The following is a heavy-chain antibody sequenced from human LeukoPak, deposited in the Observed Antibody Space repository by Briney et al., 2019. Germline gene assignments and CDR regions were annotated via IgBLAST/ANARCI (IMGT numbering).Heavy chain of an antibody. CDR1: XYXXTTYX. V-gene: IGHV5-51*01. J-gene: IGHJ4*02. CDR2: IFPGDSDT. CDR3: AGRSNWNYNFDY. D-gene: IGHD1-7*01. Sequence: ESXXIXXKGXXYXXTTYXIXXVRRMPGKGLEWMGVIFPGDSDTRYSPSFQGQVTISVDKSISTAYLQWSSLEASDTAMYFCAGRSNWNYNFDYWGQGTLVTVTS.